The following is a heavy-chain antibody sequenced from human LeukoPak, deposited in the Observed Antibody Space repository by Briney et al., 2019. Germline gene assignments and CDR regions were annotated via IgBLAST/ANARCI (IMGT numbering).Heavy chain of an antibody. V-gene: IGHV5-51*01. CDR3: ARHHYYYYDGMDV. Sequence: GESLKISCKGFGYSFTTYWIGWVRQMPGKGLEWMGIIYPGDSDTRYSPSFQGQVTISADKSISTAYLQWSSLKASDTAMYYCARHHYYYYDGMDVWGEGTTVTVSS. CDR1: GYSFTTYW. CDR2: IYPGDSDT. J-gene: IGHJ6*02.